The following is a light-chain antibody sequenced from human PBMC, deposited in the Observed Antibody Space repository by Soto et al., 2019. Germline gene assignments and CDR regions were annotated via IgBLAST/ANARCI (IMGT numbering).Light chain of an antibody. Sequence: QSVLTQPASVSGSPGQSITISCTGTSSDVGHYDFVSWYQQHPGKAPKLMIYEVSNRPSGVSNRFSGSKSGNTASLTISGLQAEDEADYYCSSYTSSSNLVLGNGTKVTVL. V-gene: IGLV2-14*01. CDR2: EVS. CDR3: SSYTSSSNLV. CDR1: SSDVGHYDF. J-gene: IGLJ1*01.